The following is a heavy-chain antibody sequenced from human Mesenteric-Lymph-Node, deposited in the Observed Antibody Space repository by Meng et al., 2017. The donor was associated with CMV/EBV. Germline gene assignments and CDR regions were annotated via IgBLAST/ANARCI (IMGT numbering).Heavy chain of an antibody. CDR2: INQDGSEK. CDR3: ARDRGSGAGPNYFDN. D-gene: IGHD1-26*01. J-gene: IGHJ4*02. V-gene: IGHV3-7*01. CDR1: GFTFSSYW. Sequence: GESLKISCAASGFTFSSYWMSWVRQAPGKGLEWVANINQDGSEKYYVDSVKGRFTISRDVAKSSVSLQMNSLRAEDTAVYYCARDRGSGAGPNYFDNWGQGTLVTVSS.